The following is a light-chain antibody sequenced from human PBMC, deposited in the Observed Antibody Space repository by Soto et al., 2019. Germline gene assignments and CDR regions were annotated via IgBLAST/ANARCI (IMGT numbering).Light chain of an antibody. V-gene: IGLV1-40*01. CDR2: GNN. CDR1: SSNIGATYD. CDR3: LSYDSSLSGWV. Sequence: QSVLTQPPSVSGAPGQKVTISCTRTSSNIGATYDVHWYQHLPGTAPKLLIYGNNNRPSGVPDRCSGSKSGTSASLAITGLPAEDEADYYCLSYDSSLSGWVFGGGTKLTVL. J-gene: IGLJ3*02.